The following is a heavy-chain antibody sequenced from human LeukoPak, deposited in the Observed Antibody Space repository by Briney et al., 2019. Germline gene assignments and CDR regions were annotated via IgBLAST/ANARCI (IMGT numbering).Heavy chain of an antibody. J-gene: IGHJ4*02. V-gene: IGHV3-74*01. CDR1: GFTFDDYG. CDR2: INNDGSST. D-gene: IGHD2-2*01. CDR3: ARETVSCTSTSCQS. Sequence: GGSLRLSCAASGFTFDDYGMSWVRQAPGKGLVWVSRINNDGSSTSYADSVKGRFTISRDNAKNTLYLQMNSLRADDTAVYYCARETVSCTSTSCQSWGQGTLVTVSS.